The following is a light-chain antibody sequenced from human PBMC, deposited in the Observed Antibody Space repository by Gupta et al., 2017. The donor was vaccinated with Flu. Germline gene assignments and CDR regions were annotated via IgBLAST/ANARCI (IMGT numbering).Light chain of an antibody. J-gene: IGLJ3*02. CDR2: GNG. V-gene: IGLV1-40*01. Sequence: QSVLTQPPSVSGAPGQRVTISCTGTSSNIGAGYDVHWYRQLPGTAPKLLIFGNGDRSSGVPDRFSGSKSGTSASLAITGLQAEDEAEYYCQSYDTTRTGGVFGGGTKLTVL. CDR1: SSNIGAGYD. CDR3: QSYDTTRTGGV.